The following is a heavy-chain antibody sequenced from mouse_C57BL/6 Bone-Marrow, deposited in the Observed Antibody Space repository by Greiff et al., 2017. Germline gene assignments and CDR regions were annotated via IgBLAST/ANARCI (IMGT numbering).Heavy chain of an antibody. V-gene: IGHV1-69*01. CDR2: IDPSDSYT. CDR3: ARGIYYGSSYDFFDY. CDR1: GYTFTSYW. D-gene: IGHD1-1*01. Sequence: QVQLQQPGAELVMPGASVKLSCKASGYTFTSYWMHWVKQRPGQGLEWIGEIDPSDSYTNYNQKFKGKSTLTVDKSSSTAYMQLSSLTSEDSAVYYCARGIYYGSSYDFFDYWCQGTTLTVSS. J-gene: IGHJ2*01.